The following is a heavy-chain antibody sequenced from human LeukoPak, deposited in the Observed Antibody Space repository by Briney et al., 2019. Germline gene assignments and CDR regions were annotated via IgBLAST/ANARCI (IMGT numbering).Heavy chain of an antibody. D-gene: IGHD1-1*01. V-gene: IGHV3-23*01. Sequence: GGSLRLSCAASGFSYGSYAMGWTRQAPGQGLEWVSAISGSGSHANYAESVKGRFTISRDNSKNTLYLQMHSLIAADTAVYYCGSGPVGTTVPWGQGTLVTVSS. CDR2: ISGSGSHA. CDR1: GFSYGSYA. CDR3: GSGPVGTTVP. J-gene: IGHJ5*02.